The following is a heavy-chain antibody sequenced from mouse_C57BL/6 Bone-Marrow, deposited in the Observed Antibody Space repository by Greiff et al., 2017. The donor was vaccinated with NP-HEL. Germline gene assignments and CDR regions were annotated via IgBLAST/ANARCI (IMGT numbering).Heavy chain of an antibody. CDR2: IYPGSGST. CDR3: ERGNCVGAWFVY. D-gene: IGHD3-1*01. J-gene: IGHJ3*01. V-gene: IGHV1-55*01. CDR1: GYTFTSYW. Sequence: QVQLQQPGAELVKPGASVKMSCKASGYTFTSYWITWVKQRPGQGLEWIGDIYPGSGSTNYNEKFKSKATLTVDTSSSTAYMQLSSLTSEDSAVSCGERGNCVGAWFVYWGKGTLVTVSA.